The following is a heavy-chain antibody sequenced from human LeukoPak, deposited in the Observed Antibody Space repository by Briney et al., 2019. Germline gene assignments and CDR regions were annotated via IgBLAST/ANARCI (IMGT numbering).Heavy chain of an antibody. CDR3: ARVGGSYAGY. J-gene: IGHJ4*02. Sequence: PGGSLRLSCAASGFTFSSYSMNWVRQAPGRGLEWVSSISSSSSYIYYADSVKGRFTISRDNAKNSLYLQMNSLRAEDTAVYYCARVGGSYAGYWGQGTLVTVSS. CDR2: ISSSSSYI. D-gene: IGHD1-26*01. CDR1: GFTFSSYS. V-gene: IGHV3-21*01.